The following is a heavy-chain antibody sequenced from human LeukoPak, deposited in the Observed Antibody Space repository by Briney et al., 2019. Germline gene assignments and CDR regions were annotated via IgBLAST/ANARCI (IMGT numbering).Heavy chain of an antibody. CDR2: IIPIFGTA. V-gene: IGHV1-69*01. Sequence: SVKVSCKASGGTFSSYAITWVRQAPGQGLEWMGGIIPIFGTANYAQKFQGRVTITADESTSTAYMELSSLRSEDTAVYYCARGEGREDIVVVPAAMIDYWGQGTLVTVSS. CDR1: GGTFSSYA. J-gene: IGHJ4*02. CDR3: ARGEGREDIVVVPAAMIDY. D-gene: IGHD2-2*01.